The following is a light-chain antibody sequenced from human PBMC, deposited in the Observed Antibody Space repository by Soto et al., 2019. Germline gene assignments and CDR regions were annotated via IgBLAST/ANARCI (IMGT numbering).Light chain of an antibody. CDR3: SSYTTSSTYYV. CDR1: SSDVGGYNS. V-gene: IGLV2-14*01. J-gene: IGLJ1*01. Sequence: QSVLTQPASVSGSPGQSITISCTGTSSDVGGYNSVSWYQQHPGKAPKLMIYGVSNRPSGVSDRFSGSKSGNTASLTISGLQAEDEADYYCSSYTTSSTYYVFATGTKVTVL. CDR2: GVS.